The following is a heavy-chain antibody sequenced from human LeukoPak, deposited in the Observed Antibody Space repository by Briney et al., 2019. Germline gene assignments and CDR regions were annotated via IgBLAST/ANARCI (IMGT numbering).Heavy chain of an antibody. V-gene: IGHV1-46*01. J-gene: IGHJ5*02. CDR2: INPSGGST. Sequence: GASVKVSCKASGYTFTSYYMHWVRQAPGQGLEWMGIINPSGGSTSYAQKFQGRVTMTRDMSTSTVYMELSSLRSEDTAVYYCARDPTRGYLQHKPNWFDPWGQGTLVTVSS. CDR3: ARDPTRGYLQHKPNWFDP. CDR1: GYTFTSYY. D-gene: IGHD5-18*01.